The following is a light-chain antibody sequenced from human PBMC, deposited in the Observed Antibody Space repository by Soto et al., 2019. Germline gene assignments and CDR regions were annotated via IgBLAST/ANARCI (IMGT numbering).Light chain of an antibody. J-gene: IGLJ7*01. CDR2: DFS. Sequence: QSALTQSASVSGSPGQSITISCTGTSSDVGGYNYVSWYQQHPGKAPKLIIYDFSNRPSGVSTRFSGSKSGNTATLTISGLQAEDEADYSCSSYTGTNSWVFGGGTQLTVL. CDR1: SSDVGGYNY. V-gene: IGLV2-14*01. CDR3: SSYTGTNSWV.